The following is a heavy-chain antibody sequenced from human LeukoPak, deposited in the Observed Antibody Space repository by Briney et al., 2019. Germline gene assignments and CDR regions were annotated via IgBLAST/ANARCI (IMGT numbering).Heavy chain of an antibody. CDR1: GFTFSGYW. CDR2: INTDGSST. J-gene: IGHJ2*01. D-gene: IGHD5-12*01. CDR3: ARDRDIVGYGEFDYTGARNLWTASSASTKAPSFFYF. Sequence: GGSLRLSCAASGFTFSGYWMHWVRQAPGKGLVWVSRINTDGSSTKYADSVKGRFTNSRHYAKNTLYLQMNSLRAEDTAVYYCARDRDIVGYGEFDYTGARNLWTASSASTKAPSFFYF. V-gene: IGHV3-74*01.